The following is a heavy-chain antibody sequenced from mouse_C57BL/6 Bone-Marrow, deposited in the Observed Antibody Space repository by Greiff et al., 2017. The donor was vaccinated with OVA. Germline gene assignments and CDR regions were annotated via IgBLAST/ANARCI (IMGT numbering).Heavy chain of an antibody. V-gene: IGHV1-69*01. D-gene: IGHD1-1*02. J-gene: IGHJ2*01. CDR1: GYTFTSYW. CDR3: ARRLGGVYFDY. CDR2: IDPSDSYT. Sequence: VQLQQPGAELVMPGASVKLSCKASGYTFTSYWMHWVKQRPGQGLEWIGEIDPSDSYTNYNQKFKGKSTLTVDKSSSTAYMQLSSLTSEDSAVYYCARRLGGVYFDYWGQGTTLTVSS.